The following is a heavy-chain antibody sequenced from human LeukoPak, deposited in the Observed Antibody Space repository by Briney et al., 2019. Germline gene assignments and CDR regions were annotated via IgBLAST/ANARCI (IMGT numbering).Heavy chain of an antibody. J-gene: IGHJ5*02. CDR3: ASLGYGPFRGWFDP. V-gene: IGHV3-23*01. D-gene: IGHD5-12*01. CDR2: ISGSGGST. Sequence: GGTLRLSCAASGFTFSSYAMSWVRQAPGKGLEWVSAISGSGGSTYYADSVKGRFTISRDNSKNTLYLQMNSLRAEDTAVYYCASLGYGPFRGWFDPWGQGTLVTVSS. CDR1: GFTFSSYA.